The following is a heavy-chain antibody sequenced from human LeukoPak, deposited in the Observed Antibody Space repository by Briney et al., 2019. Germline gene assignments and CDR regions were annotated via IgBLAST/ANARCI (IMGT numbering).Heavy chain of an antibody. CDR3: ASELRTFDS. Sequence: PGGSLRLSCAASGFIFSSYWVTWVRQAPGKGLEWVANIKHNGDELNYVDSVEDRFTISRDSAKNSLYLHMTGLRAEDTAVYYCASELRTFDSWGQGTLVTVSS. CDR2: IKHNGDEL. J-gene: IGHJ4*02. CDR1: GFIFSSYW. V-gene: IGHV3-7*01. D-gene: IGHD3-16*01.